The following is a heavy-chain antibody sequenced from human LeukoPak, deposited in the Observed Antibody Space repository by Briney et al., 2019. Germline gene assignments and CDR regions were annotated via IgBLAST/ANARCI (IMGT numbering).Heavy chain of an antibody. Sequence: PSETLSLTCTVSGGSISSYYWGWIRQPPGKGLEWIGSIYYSGSTYYNPSLKSRVTISVDTSKNQFSLKLSSVTAADTAVYYCARQYYSSNYYYYMDVWGKGTTVTVSS. D-gene: IGHD2-2*01. J-gene: IGHJ6*03. CDR1: GGSISSYY. CDR2: IYYSGST. CDR3: ARQYYSSNYYYYMDV. V-gene: IGHV4-39*01.